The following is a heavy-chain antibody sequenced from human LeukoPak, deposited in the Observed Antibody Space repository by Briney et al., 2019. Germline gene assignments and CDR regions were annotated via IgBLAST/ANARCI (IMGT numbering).Heavy chain of an antibody. Sequence: GGSLRLSCAASGFTFSNYAMSWVRQAPGKGLEWVSAISGSASSTYHADSVKGRFTISRDNSKNTLYLQMNSLRADDTAVYYCAKMGGSSPSYFDYWGQGTLVTVSS. CDR2: ISGSASST. V-gene: IGHV3-23*01. J-gene: IGHJ4*02. CDR1: GFTFSNYA. CDR3: AKMGGSSPSYFDY. D-gene: IGHD6-6*01.